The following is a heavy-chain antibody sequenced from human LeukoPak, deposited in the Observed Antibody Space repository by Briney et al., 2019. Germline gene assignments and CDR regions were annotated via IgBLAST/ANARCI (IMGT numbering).Heavy chain of an antibody. D-gene: IGHD6-19*01. CDR2: IKQDGTEK. Sequence: GGSLRLSCAASGFTFSGYWMTGVRQAPGEGLEWVANIKQDGTEKNYVDSVKGRFAVSRDNAENSLFLQMNSLSAEDTAVYYCVRGTGWVDYWGQGTLVTVSS. J-gene: IGHJ4*02. V-gene: IGHV3-7*01. CDR3: VRGTGWVDY. CDR1: GFTFSGYW.